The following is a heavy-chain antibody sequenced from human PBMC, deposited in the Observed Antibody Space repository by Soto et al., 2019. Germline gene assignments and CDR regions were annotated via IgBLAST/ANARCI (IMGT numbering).Heavy chain of an antibody. V-gene: IGHV4-34*01. D-gene: IGHD3-16*02. Sequence: QVQLQQWGAGLLKPSETLSLTCAVYGGSFSGYYWSWIRQPPGKGLEWIGEINHSGSTNYNPSLKSRVTISVDTSKNQFSLKLSSVTAADTAVYYCARRIRGGGYIWGSYRPQGGINLDYWGQGTLVTVSS. CDR2: INHSGST. CDR3: ARRIRGGGYIWGSYRPQGGINLDY. CDR1: GGSFSGYY. J-gene: IGHJ4*02.